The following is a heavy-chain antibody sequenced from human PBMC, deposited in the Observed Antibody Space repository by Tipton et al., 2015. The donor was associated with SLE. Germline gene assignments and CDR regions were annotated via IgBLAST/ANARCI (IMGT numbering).Heavy chain of an antibody. V-gene: IGHV1-18*01. CDR1: GYTFTTHG. Sequence: QSGAEVKKPGASVRVSCKASGYTFTTHGISWVRQAPGQGLEWMGWISTYNGNTNYAQKLQGRVTMTSDTSTSTAYMELRSLRSDDTAIYYCARVRVDTAMGVFDFWGQGTLVTVSS. D-gene: IGHD5-18*01. J-gene: IGHJ4*02. CDR2: ISTYNGNT. CDR3: ARVRVDTAMGVFDF.